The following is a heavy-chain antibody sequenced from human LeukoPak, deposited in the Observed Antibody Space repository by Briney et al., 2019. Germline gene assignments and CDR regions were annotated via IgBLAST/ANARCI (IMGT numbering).Heavy chain of an antibody. D-gene: IGHD1-26*01. CDR2: FDPEDGET. CDR1: GYTLTELS. V-gene: IGHV1-24*01. CDR3: AAFTIVGATRGGFDY. Sequence: GASVKVSCKVSGYTLTELSMHLVRQAPGKGLEWMGGFDPEDGETIYAQKFQGRVTMTEDTSTDTAYMELSSLRSEDTAVYYCAAFTIVGATRGGFDYWGQGTLVTVSS. J-gene: IGHJ4*02.